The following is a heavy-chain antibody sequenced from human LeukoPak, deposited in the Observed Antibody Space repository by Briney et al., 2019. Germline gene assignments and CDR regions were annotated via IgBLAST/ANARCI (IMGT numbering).Heavy chain of an antibody. J-gene: IGHJ4*02. V-gene: IGHV4-39*01. Sequence: SETLSLTCTVSGGSINSTNYYWGWIRQPPGKGLEWIGSIYYSGSTYYNPSLRSRVTISVDTSKNQFSLKLTSVTAADTAVYYCARHGGGSGSYYKSPFDYWGQGTLVTVSS. CDR3: ARHGGGSGSYYKSPFDY. CDR2: IYYSGST. CDR1: GGSINSTNYY. D-gene: IGHD3-10*01.